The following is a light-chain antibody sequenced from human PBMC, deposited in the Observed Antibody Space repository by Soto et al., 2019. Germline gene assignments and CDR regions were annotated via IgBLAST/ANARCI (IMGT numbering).Light chain of an antibody. Sequence: QPVLTQPASVSGSPGQSITISCTGTSSDVGDYNYVSWYQQHPGKAPKLMIYEVSDRPSGVSHRFSGSKSGNTASLTISGLQAEDEADYYFSSYTTSSTLVFGAGTKVTVL. J-gene: IGLJ1*01. V-gene: IGLV2-14*01. CDR1: SSDVGDYNY. CDR3: SSYTTSSTLV. CDR2: EVS.